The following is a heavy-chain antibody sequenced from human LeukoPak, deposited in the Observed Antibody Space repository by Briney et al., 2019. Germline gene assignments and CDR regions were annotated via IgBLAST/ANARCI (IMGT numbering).Heavy chain of an antibody. CDR1: GFTFSSYW. J-gene: IGHJ4*02. V-gene: IGHV3-74*01. D-gene: IGHD2-15*01. Sequence: GGSLRLSCAASGFTFSSYWMHWVRQAPGKGLVWVSRINSDGSSTSYADSVKGRFTISRDNAKNTLYLQMNSLRAEDTAVYYCARSIVVVAARDYWGQGTLVTVSS. CDR2: INSDGSST. CDR3: ARSIVVVAARDY.